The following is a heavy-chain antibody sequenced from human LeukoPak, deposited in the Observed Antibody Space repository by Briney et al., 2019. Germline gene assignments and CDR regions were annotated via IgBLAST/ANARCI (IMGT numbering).Heavy chain of an antibody. D-gene: IGHD1-26*01. Sequence: ASVKVSCKASGYTFTSYGISWVRQAPGQGLEWMGWISAYNGNTNYAQKLQGRVTMTTDTSTSTAYMELRSLRSDDTAVYYCARDPPQGSGSYWAPFDYWGQGTLVTASS. CDR2: ISAYNGNT. V-gene: IGHV1-18*01. CDR3: ARDPPQGSGSYWAPFDY. CDR1: GYTFTSYG. J-gene: IGHJ4*02.